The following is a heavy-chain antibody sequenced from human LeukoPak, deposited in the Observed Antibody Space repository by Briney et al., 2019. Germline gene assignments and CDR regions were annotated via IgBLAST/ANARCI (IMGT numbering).Heavy chain of an antibody. CDR1: GGSISSYY. Sequence: SETLSLACTVSGGSISSYYWSWIRQPPWKGLEWIGDIYYSGSTNYNPSLKSRVTISVDTSKNRFSLKLSSVTAADTAVYYCARGVEMATMGYYFDYWGQGTLVTVFS. CDR2: IYYSGST. CDR3: ARGVEMATMGYYFDY. D-gene: IGHD5-24*01. V-gene: IGHV4-59*01. J-gene: IGHJ4*02.